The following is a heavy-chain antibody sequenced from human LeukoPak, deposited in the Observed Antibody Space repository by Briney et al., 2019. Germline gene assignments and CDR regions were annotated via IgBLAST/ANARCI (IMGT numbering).Heavy chain of an antibody. J-gene: IGHJ4*02. CDR3: ARDISGSYPAYYFDY. CDR2: INPNSGGT. D-gene: IGHD1-26*01. Sequence: ASVKVSCKASGYIFTGYYMHWVRQAPGQGLEWMGWINPNSGGTNYAQKFQGRVTMTRDTSISTAYMELSRLRSDDTAVYYCARDISGSYPAYYFDYWGQGTLVTVSS. CDR1: GYIFTGYY. V-gene: IGHV1-2*02.